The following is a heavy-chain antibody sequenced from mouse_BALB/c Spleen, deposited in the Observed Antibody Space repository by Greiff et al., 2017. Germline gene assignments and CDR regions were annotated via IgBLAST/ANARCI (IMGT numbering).Heavy chain of an antibody. D-gene: IGHD2-2*01. CDR2: INPYNGDT. J-gene: IGHJ2*01. V-gene: IGHV1-20*02. Sequence: EVMLVESGPELVKPGASVKISCKASGYSFTGYFMNWVMQSHGKSLEWIGRINPYNGDTFYNQKFKGKATLTVDKSSSTAHMELRSLASEDSAVYYCARRFYYGYDADYFDYWGQGTTLTVSS. CDR3: ARRFYYGYDADYFDY. CDR1: GYSFTGYF.